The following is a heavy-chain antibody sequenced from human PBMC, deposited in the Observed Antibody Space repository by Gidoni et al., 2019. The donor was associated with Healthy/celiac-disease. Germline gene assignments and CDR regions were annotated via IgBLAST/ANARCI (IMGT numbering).Heavy chain of an antibody. D-gene: IGHD3-22*01. J-gene: IGHJ4*02. CDR1: GFTFSSYA. CDR3: AKDVDSSGYYLTSAVSYFDY. V-gene: IGHV3-23*01. CDR2: ISGSGGST. Sequence: EVQLLESGGGLVQPGGSLRLSCAASGFTFSSYAMSWVRQAPGKGLEWVSAISGSGGSTYYADSVKGRFTISRDNSKNTLYLQMNSLRAEDTAVYYCAKDVDSSGYYLTSAVSYFDYWGQGTLVTVSS.